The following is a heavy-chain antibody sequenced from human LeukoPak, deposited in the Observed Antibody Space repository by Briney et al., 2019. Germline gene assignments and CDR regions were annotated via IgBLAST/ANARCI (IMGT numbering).Heavy chain of an antibody. CDR1: GVTFSSYG. CDR2: ISGSGGST. CDR3: AKDYKRHIVPFDY. Sequence: PGGSLRLSCAATGVTFSSYGMSWVRQAPAKGLEWVSAISGSGGSTYYTDSVRGRFTISRDNSKNTLYLQMNSLRAEDTAVYYCAKDYKRHIVPFDYWGQGTLVTVSS. D-gene: IGHD2-21*01. V-gene: IGHV3-23*01. J-gene: IGHJ4*02.